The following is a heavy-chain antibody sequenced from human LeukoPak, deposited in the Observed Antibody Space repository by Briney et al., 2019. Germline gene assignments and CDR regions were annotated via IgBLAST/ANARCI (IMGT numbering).Heavy chain of an antibody. CDR1: GGSISSYY. Sequence: SETLSLTCTVSGGSISSYYWSWIRQPPGKGLEWIGYIYSRVTISVDTSKNQFSLKLSSVTAADTAVYYCARGDYGDYWNFDYWGQGTLVTVSS. D-gene: IGHD4-17*01. V-gene: IGHV4-59*12. CDR2: IY. CDR3: ARGDYGDYWNFDY. J-gene: IGHJ4*02.